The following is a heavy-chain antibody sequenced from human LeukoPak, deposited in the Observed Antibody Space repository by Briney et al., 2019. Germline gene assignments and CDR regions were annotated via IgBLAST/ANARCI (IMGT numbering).Heavy chain of an antibody. CDR3: ARRLTQYDCFDP. CDR2: IYHSGST. J-gene: IGHJ5*02. Sequence: SETLSLTCAVSGGSISSGGYSWSWIRQPPGKGLEWIGYIYHSGSTYYNPSLKSRVTISVDRSKNQFSLKLSSVTPEDTAVYYCARRLTQYDCFDPWGQGILVTVSS. D-gene: IGHD2-2*01. CDR1: GGSISSGGYS. V-gene: IGHV4-30-2*01.